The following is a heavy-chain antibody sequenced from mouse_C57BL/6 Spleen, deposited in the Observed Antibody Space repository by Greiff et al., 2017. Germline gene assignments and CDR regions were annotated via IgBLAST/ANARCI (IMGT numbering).Heavy chain of an antibody. CDR2: ISSGSSTI. V-gene: IGHV5-17*01. Sequence: EVMLVESGGGLVKPGGSLKLSCAASGFTFSDYGMHWVRQAPEKGLEWVAYISSGSSTIYYADTVKGRFTISRDNAKNTLFLQMTSLRSEDTAMYYCARYGYDAAMDYWGQGTSVTVSS. J-gene: IGHJ4*01. D-gene: IGHD2-2*01. CDR3: ARYGYDAAMDY. CDR1: GFTFSDYG.